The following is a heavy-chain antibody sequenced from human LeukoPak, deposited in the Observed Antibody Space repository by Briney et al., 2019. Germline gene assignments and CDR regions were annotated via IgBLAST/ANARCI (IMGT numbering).Heavy chain of an antibody. CDR1: GFTFSNYW. V-gene: IGHV3-74*01. J-gene: IGHJ5*02. CDR2: INIDGTTT. Sequence: GGSLRLSCAASGFTFSNYWMHWVRQAPGKGLVWVSRINIDGTTTKYADSVKGRFTISRENAKNTLFLQMHSLRAEDTAVYYCARDIGYCSGGSCRNWFDPWGQGTLVTVSS. CDR3: ARDIGYCSGGSCRNWFDP. D-gene: IGHD2-15*01.